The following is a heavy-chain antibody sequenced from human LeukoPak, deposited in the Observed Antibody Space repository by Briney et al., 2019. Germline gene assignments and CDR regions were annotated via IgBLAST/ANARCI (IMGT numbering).Heavy chain of an antibody. CDR1: GFTFSDYY. J-gene: IGHJ6*03. Sequence: GGSLRLSCAASGFTFSDYYMSWIRQAPGKGLEWVSYISSSGSTIYYADSVKGRSTISRDNAKNSLYLQMNSLRAEDTAVYYCAGTYYYDSSGYSAPLYYYYMDVWGKGTTVTISS. V-gene: IGHV3-11*04. CDR3: AGTYYYDSSGYSAPLYYYYMDV. D-gene: IGHD3-22*01. CDR2: ISSSGSTI.